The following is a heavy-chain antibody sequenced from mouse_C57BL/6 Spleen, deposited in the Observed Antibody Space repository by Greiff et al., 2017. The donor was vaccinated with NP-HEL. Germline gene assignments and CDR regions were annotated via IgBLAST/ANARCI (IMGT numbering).Heavy chain of an antibody. V-gene: IGHV1-80*01. D-gene: IGHD2-1*01. Sequence: QVQLQQSGAELVKPGASVKISCKASGYAFSSYWMNWVKQRPGKGLEWIGQIYPGDGDTNYNGKFKGKATLTADKSSSTAYMQLSSLTSEDSAVYFCARWRNPGYFDYWGQGTTLTVSS. J-gene: IGHJ2*01. CDR3: ARWRNPGYFDY. CDR2: IYPGDGDT. CDR1: GYAFSSYW.